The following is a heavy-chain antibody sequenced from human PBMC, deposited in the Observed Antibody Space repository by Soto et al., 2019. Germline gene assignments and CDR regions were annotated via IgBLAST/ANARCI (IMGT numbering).Heavy chain of an antibody. CDR2: INPNSGGT. J-gene: IGHJ4*02. D-gene: IGHD3-10*01. CDR3: ARGRGAIYYYGSGSYVFDY. V-gene: IGHV1-2*04. CDR1: GYTFTGYY. Sequence: QVQLVQSGAEVKKPGASVKVSCKASGYTFTGYYMHSVRQAPGQGLEWMGWINPNSGGTNYAQKFQGWVTMTRDTSISTAYMELSRLRSDDTAVYYCARGRGAIYYYGSGSYVFDYWGQGTLVTVSS.